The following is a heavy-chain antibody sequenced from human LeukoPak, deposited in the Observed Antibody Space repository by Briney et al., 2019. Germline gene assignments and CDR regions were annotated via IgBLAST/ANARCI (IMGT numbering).Heavy chain of an antibody. D-gene: IGHD3-9*01. Sequence: ASVKVSCKASRGTFSSYAISWVRQAPGQGLEWMGGIIPIFGTPNYAQKLQGRVTITADKSTSTAYMELSSLRSEDTAVYYFFFEAEDGIRYFDWLLYWGQGTLVTVSS. V-gene: IGHV1-69*06. CDR2: IIPIFGTP. CDR3: FFEAEDGIRYFDWLLY. CDR1: RGTFSSYA. J-gene: IGHJ4*02.